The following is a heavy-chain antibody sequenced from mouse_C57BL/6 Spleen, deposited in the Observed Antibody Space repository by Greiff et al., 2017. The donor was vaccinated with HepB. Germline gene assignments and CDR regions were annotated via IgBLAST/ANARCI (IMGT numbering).Heavy chain of an antibody. V-gene: IGHV5-6*01. Sequence: EVHLVESGGDLVKPGGSLKLSCAASGFTFSSYGMSWVRQTPDKRLEWVATISSGGSYTYYPDSVKGRFTISRDNAKNTLYLQMSSLKSEDTAMYYCARRDYEDYWGQGTTLTVSS. CDR2: ISSGGSYT. J-gene: IGHJ2*01. CDR1: GFTFSSYG. CDR3: ARRDYEDY. D-gene: IGHD1-1*01.